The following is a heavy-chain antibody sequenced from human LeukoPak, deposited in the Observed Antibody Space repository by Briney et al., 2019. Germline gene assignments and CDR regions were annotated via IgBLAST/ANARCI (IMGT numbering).Heavy chain of an antibody. CDR1: GGSISSYY. V-gene: IGHV4-59*01. D-gene: IGHD2-2*01. Sequence: TSETLSLTCTVSGGSISSYYWSWIRQPPGKGLEWIGYIYYSGSTNYNPSLKSRVTISVDTSKNQFSLKLSSVTAADTAVYYCARGEDIVVVPAAIGWFDPWGQGTLVTVSS. J-gene: IGHJ5*02. CDR2: IYYSGST. CDR3: ARGEDIVVVPAAIGWFDP.